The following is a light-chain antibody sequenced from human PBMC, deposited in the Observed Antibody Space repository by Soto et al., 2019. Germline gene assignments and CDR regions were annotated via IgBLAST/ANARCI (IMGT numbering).Light chain of an antibody. CDR1: PSVSSY. CDR2: DSS. V-gene: IGKV3-11*01. J-gene: IGKJ4*01. CDR3: QQCRNWPPLT. Sequence: EIVLTQSPHTLSLSPGERATLSCRASPSVSSYLALYQQKPAQAPRLLIYDSSNRGTGIPARFSGSGSGTDFTLPISSLEPDDFAVYYCQQCRNWPPLTFGGGPKVEIK.